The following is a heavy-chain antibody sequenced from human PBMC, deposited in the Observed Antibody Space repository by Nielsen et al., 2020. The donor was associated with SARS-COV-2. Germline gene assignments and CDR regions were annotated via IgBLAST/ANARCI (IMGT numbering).Heavy chain of an antibody. CDR3: AKARWELPGNYFDY. V-gene: IGHV3-23*01. CDR2: VSGNVAQTT. CDR1: GFTFSAYA. J-gene: IGHJ4*02. Sequence: GESLKISCAASGFTFSAYAMIWVRQAAGKGREWVSAVSGNVAQTTYYADSVKGRFTISRDNSKNTLYLQMNSLRAEDTAVYYCAKARWELPGNYFDYWGQGTLVTVSS. D-gene: IGHD1-26*01.